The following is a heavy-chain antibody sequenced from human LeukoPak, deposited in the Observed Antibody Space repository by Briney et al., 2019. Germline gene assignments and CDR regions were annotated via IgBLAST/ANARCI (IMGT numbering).Heavy chain of an antibody. CDR2: IYYSGST. Sequence: PSETLSLTCTVSGGSISSYYWSWIRQPPGKGLEWIGYIYYSGSTNYNPSLKSRVTISVDTSKNQFSLKLSSVTAADTAVYYCARWGSRDSSGYYYEGDYWGQGTLVTVSS. D-gene: IGHD3-22*01. CDR1: GGSISSYY. CDR3: ARWGSRDSSGYYYEGDY. J-gene: IGHJ4*02. V-gene: IGHV4-59*01.